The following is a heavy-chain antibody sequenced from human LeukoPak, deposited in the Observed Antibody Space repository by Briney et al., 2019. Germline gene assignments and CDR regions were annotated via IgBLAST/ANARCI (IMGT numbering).Heavy chain of an antibody. Sequence: ASVKVSCKASGGTFSSYAISWVRQAPGQGLEWMGWISAYNGNTNYAQKLRGRVTMTTDTSTSTAYMELRSLRSDDTAVYYCARGAREPLTTVTPWGQGTLVTVSS. CDR2: ISAYNGNT. V-gene: IGHV1-18*01. J-gene: IGHJ5*02. D-gene: IGHD4-17*01. CDR1: GGTFSSYA. CDR3: ARGAREPLTTVTP.